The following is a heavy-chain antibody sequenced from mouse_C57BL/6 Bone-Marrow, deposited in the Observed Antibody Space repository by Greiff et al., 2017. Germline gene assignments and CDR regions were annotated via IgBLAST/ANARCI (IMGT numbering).Heavy chain of an antibody. CDR3: ARADGNYFYWYFDV. D-gene: IGHD2-1*01. J-gene: IGHJ1*03. Sequence: EVQGVESGGGLVQPGGSLKLSCAASGFTFSDYGMAWVRQAPRKGPEWVAFISNLAYSIYYADTVTGRFTISRENAKNTLYLEMSSLRSEDTAMYYCARADGNYFYWYFDVWGTGTTVTVSS. CDR1: GFTFSDYG. V-gene: IGHV5-15*01. CDR2: ISNLAYSI.